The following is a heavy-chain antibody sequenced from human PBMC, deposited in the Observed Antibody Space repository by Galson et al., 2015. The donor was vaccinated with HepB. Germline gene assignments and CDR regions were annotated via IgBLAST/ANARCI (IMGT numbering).Heavy chain of an antibody. CDR2: IWHDGGNK. CDR1: GFTFSRNS. D-gene: IGHD6-13*01. Sequence: SLRLSCAASGFTFSRNSMHWVRQAPGKGLEWVAVIWHDGGNKYYADSVKGRFTISRDNSKNTVSLQMNGLREEDTAVYYCARSMQVVAAADHWGQGTLVTVSS. V-gene: IGHV3-33*01. J-gene: IGHJ4*02. CDR3: ARSMQVVAAADH.